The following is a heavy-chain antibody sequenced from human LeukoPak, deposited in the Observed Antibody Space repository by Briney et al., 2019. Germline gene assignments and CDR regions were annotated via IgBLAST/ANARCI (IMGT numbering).Heavy chain of an antibody. Sequence: GGSLRLSCAASGFTFSSYGMHWVRQAPGKGLEWVAFIRYDGSNKYYADSVKGRFTISRDNSKNTLHLQMNSLRAEDTAVYYCAKSPCSSTSCYENYWGQGTLVTVSS. V-gene: IGHV3-30*02. CDR3: AKSPCSSTSCYENY. CDR2: IRYDGSNK. J-gene: IGHJ4*02. CDR1: GFTFSSYG. D-gene: IGHD2-2*01.